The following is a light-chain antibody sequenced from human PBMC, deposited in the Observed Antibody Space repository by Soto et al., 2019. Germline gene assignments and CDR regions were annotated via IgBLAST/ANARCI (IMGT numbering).Light chain of an antibody. Sequence: QSALTQPASVSGSPGQSITISCTGTTSDVGGYNFVSWYQLHPGKAPKLMIFEVSNRPSGVSNRFSGSKSGNTASLTISGLQAEDEADYYCSSYTISGTRVFGTGTQLTVL. J-gene: IGLJ1*01. CDR3: SSYTISGTRV. CDR2: EVS. CDR1: TSDVGGYNF. V-gene: IGLV2-14*01.